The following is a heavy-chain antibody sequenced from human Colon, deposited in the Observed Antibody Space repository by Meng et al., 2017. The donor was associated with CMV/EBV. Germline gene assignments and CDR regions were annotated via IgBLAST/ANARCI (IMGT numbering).Heavy chain of an antibody. D-gene: IGHD4/OR15-4a*01. CDR1: GDSVSNNNW. J-gene: IGHJ4*02. CDR3: GSATDYKVDY. V-gene: IGHV4-4*02. Sequence: LTCAVSGDSVSNNNWWTWVRQPPGKGPEWIGEIHHSGTTAHNPSLRSRISFSVDKSRNQVSLHLTTVTAADTAVYYCGSATDYKVDYWGQGTLVTVSS. CDR2: IHHSGTT.